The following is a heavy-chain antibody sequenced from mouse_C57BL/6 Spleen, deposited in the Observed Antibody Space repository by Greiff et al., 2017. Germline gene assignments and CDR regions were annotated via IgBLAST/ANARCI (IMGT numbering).Heavy chain of an antibody. CDR3: TRDANWDY. D-gene: IGHD4-1*01. V-gene: IGHV1-15*01. Sequence: VQLQESGAELVRPGASVTLSCKASGYTFTDYEMHWVKQTPVHGLEWIGAIDPETGGTAYNQKFKGKAILTADKSSSTAYMELRSLTSEDSAVYYCTRDANWDYWGQGTTLTVSS. CDR1: GYTFTDYE. CDR2: IDPETGGT. J-gene: IGHJ2*01.